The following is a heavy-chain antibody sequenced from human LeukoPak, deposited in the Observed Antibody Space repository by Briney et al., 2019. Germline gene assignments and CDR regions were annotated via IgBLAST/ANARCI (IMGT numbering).Heavy chain of an antibody. D-gene: IGHD6-19*01. V-gene: IGHV1-2*02. CDR3: AREMYSSTENSIDY. J-gene: IGHJ4*02. CDR1: GYTFTGYY. Sequence: ASVKVSCKASGYTFTGYYMHWVRQAPGQGLEWMGWINPNSGGTNYAQKFQGRVTMTRDTSISTAYMELSRLRSDDTAVYYCAREMYSSTENSIDYWGQGALVTVSS. CDR2: INPNSGGT.